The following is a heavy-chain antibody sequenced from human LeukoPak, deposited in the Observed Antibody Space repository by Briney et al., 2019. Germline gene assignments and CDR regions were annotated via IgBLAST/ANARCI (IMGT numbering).Heavy chain of an antibody. J-gene: IGHJ6*03. Sequence: AGGSLRLSCAAYGFTFSNAWMSWVRQAPGKGLEWVGRIKSKTDGGTTDYAAPVKGRFSISRDDSKNTLYLQMNRLKTEDTAVYYCTTLAGVVPAAEYYYYYYYRDVWGKGTTVTVSS. D-gene: IGHD2-2*01. CDR1: GFTFSNAW. CDR2: IKSKTDGGTT. CDR3: TTLAGVVPAAEYYYYYYYRDV. V-gene: IGHV3-15*01.